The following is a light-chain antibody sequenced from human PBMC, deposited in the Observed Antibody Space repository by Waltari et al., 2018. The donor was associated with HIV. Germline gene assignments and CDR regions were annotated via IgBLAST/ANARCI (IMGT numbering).Light chain of an antibody. CDR2: GNS. Sequence: QSVLTQPPSVSGAPGQRVTISCTGSSSNIGAGYDVHWYQQLPGTAPKLLIYGNSTRPSGHPALFSCAKSGTSASLAVSALQAEDEADYYCQSYDSSLSGYVFGTGTKVTVL. CDR1: SSNIGAGYD. V-gene: IGLV1-40*01. J-gene: IGLJ1*01. CDR3: QSYDSSLSGYV.